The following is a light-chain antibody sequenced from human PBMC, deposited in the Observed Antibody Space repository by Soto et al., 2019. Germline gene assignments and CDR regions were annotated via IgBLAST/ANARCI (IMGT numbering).Light chain of an antibody. V-gene: IGLV6-57*04. Sequence: NFMLTQPHSVSESPGKTVTISCTRSSGSIASNYVQWYQQRPGSAPTTVIYEDNQRRSGVPDRFSGSIDSSSNSASLTISGLKTEDEADYYCQSYDSSNPVFGGGTQLTVL. CDR3: QSYDSSNPV. CDR2: EDN. CDR1: SGSIASNY. J-gene: IGLJ3*02.